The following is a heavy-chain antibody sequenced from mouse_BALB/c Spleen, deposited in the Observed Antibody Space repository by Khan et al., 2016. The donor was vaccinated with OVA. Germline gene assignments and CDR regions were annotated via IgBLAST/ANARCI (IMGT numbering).Heavy chain of an antibody. J-gene: IGHJ2*01. CDR2: INPTSGYT. CDR1: LLPFTTYW. Sequence: QVQLDQSVALLAAKEPQSLMSFESSLLPFTTYWMHWIKQRPGQGLEWIGYINPTSGYTEYNQKFKDKATLTADKSSRTAYMQLSSLTSDDSAVYYCARNRIDDWGKGIALTVSS. V-gene: IGHV1-4*01. CDR3: ARNRIDD.